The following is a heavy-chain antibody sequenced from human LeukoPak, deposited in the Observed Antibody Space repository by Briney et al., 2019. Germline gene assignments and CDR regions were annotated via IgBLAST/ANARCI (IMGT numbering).Heavy chain of an antibody. J-gene: IGHJ5*02. CDR1: GYTFTSYY. Sequence: SVKVSCKASGYTFTSYYMHWVRQAPGQRLEWMGRIIPILGIANYAQKFQGRVTITADKSTSTAYMELSSLRSEDTAVYYCARTDYGGYWFDPWGQGTLVTVSS. CDR2: IIPILGIA. D-gene: IGHD4-17*01. V-gene: IGHV1-69*02. CDR3: ARTDYGGYWFDP.